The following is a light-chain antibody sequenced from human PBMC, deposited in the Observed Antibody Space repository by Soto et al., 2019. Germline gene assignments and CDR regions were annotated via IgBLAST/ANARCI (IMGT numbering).Light chain of an antibody. J-gene: IGKJ4*01. CDR3: QQYNNWPLT. CDR1: QSDNSN. V-gene: IGKV3-15*01. Sequence: ERVMPQSPATLSVTPGERATLSCRASQSDNSNLAWYQNNPGQAPTLLIYGASTRATGIPARFSGSVSGTEFTLTISSLQSEDFAVYYCQQYNNWPLTFGGGTKVEIK. CDR2: GAS.